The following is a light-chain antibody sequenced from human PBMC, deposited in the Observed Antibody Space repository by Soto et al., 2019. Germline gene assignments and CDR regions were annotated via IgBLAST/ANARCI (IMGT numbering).Light chain of an antibody. CDR1: QSVSSSH. CDR3: QQYNNWPRT. V-gene: IGKV3-20*01. CDR2: GVS. Sequence: EIVLTQSPGTLSLSPGERASLSCRASQSVSSSHLAWYQQKPGQAPRLLIFGVSNRAAGIPARFSGSGSGTDFNLTISRLEPEDFAVYYCQQYNNWPRTCGQGTKVDIK. J-gene: IGKJ1*01.